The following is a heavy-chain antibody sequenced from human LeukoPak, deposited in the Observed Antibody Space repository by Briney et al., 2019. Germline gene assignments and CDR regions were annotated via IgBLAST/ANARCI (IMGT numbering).Heavy chain of an antibody. CDR2: IYHSGST. Sequence: SETLSLTCTVSGGSISSSSYYWGWIRQPPGKGLEWIGSIYHSGSTYYNPSLKSRVTISVDTSKNQFSLKLSSVTAADTAVYYCARLGDILTGYLYWGQGTLVTVSS. CDR3: ARLGDILTGYLY. V-gene: IGHV4-39*07. CDR1: GGSISSSSYY. J-gene: IGHJ4*02. D-gene: IGHD3-9*01.